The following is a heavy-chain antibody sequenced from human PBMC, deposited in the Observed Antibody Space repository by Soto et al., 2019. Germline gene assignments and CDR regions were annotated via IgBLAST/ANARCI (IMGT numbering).Heavy chain of an antibody. J-gene: IGHJ6*02. Sequence: ASVKVSFKASGYTFTSYGISWVRQAPGQGLEWMGWISAYNGNTNYAQKLQGRVTMTTDTSTSTAYMELRSLRSDDTAVYYCARDSLSSWYGYGMDVWGQGTTVTVSS. CDR3: ARDSLSSWYGYGMDV. CDR1: GYTFTSYG. CDR2: ISAYNGNT. D-gene: IGHD6-13*01. V-gene: IGHV1-18*01.